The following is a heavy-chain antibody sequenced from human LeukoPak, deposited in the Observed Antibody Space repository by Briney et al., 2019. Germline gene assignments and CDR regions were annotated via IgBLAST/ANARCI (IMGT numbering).Heavy chain of an antibody. CDR2: IYSGGST. V-gene: IGHV3-53*01. D-gene: IGHD3-22*01. J-gene: IGHJ4*02. CDR3: ARELFYYDSSGYYHFDY. Sequence: QPGGSLRLSCAASGYTVSSNYMSWVRQAPGKGLEWVSVIYSGGSTYYADSVKGRFTISRDNSKNTLYLQMNSLRAEDTAVYYCARELFYYDSSGYYHFDYWGQGTLVTVSS. CDR1: GYTVSSNY.